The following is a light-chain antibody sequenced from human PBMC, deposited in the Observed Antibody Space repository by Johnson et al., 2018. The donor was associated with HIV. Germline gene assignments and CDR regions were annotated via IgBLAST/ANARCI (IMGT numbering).Light chain of an antibody. CDR1: SSTFGNSY. V-gene: IGLV1-51*02. CDR3: GTWDSSLSVYV. CDR2: KNN. J-gene: IGLJ1*01. Sequence: QSVLTQPPSVSAAPGQRVTISCSGASSTFGNSYISWYQLLPGSPPKLLVFKNNERPSGIPDRFSDSQSGTSATLAITGLQTGDEADYYCGTWDSSLSVYVFATGTKVTVL.